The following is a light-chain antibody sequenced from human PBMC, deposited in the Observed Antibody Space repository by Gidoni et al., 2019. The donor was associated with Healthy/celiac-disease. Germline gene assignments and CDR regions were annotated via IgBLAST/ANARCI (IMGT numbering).Light chain of an antibody. V-gene: IGKV3-20*01. CDR3: QQYGSSPYT. J-gene: IGKJ2*01. Sequence: ELVLTQSPGTLSLSPGERATLSCRASPSVSSSYLAWYQQKPGQAPRLLIYGASSRATGIPDRFSGSGSGTDFTLTISRLEPEDFAAYYCQQYGSSPYTFGQXTKLEIK. CDR1: PSVSSSY. CDR2: GAS.